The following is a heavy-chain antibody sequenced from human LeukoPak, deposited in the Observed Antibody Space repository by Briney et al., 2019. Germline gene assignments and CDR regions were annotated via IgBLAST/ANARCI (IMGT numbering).Heavy chain of an antibody. CDR2: IYYSGST. J-gene: IGHJ4*02. Sequence: SETLSLTCTVSGGSISSSSYYWGWIRQPPGKGLEWIGSIYYSGSTYYNPSLKSRVTISVDTSKNQFSLKLSSVTAADTAVYYCARLSIAVAGTSGYWGQGTLVTVSS. CDR3: ARLSIAVAGTSGY. V-gene: IGHV4-39*01. CDR1: GGSISSSSYY. D-gene: IGHD6-19*01.